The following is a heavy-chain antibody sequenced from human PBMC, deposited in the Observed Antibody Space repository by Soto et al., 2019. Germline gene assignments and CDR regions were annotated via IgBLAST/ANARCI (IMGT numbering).Heavy chain of an antibody. CDR3: ARESEDLTSNFDY. CDR1: VFTFTRYS. V-gene: IGHV3-21*06. CDR2: ISSTTNYI. J-gene: IGHJ4*02. Sequence: AGGSLRLSCAASVFTFTRYSMNWVRQAPGKGLEWVSSISSTTNYIYYGDSMKGRFTISRDNAKNSLYLEMNSLRAEDTAVYYCARESEDLTSNFDYWGQGTLVTVYS.